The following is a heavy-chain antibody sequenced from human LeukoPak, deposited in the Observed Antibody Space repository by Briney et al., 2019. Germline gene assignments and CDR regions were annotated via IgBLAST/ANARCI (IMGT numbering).Heavy chain of an antibody. J-gene: IGHJ4*02. CDR2: IDIDGTGT. Sequence: GGSLRLSCAASGFTFTNYWMHWVRQAPGKGLVWVSRIDIDGTGTSYADSVKGRFTISRDNAKNTVYLQMNSLRAEDTAVYYCARVQNEWQLLPGFDYWGQGTLVTVSS. CDR1: GFTFTNYW. D-gene: IGHD1-26*01. CDR3: ARVQNEWQLLPGFDY. V-gene: IGHV3-74*01.